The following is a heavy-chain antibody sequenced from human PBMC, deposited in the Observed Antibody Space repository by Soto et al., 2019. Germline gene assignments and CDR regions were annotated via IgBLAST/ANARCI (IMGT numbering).Heavy chain of an antibody. Sequence: SETLSLTCAVGGGSFREYYWSWIRQPPGKGLEWIGEINQSGATHYNPSLKSRVTISVDTSKNQFSLKLSSVTAADTAVYYCATVRLTYYYGSGSYRGADGFDPWGQGTLVTVSA. J-gene: IGHJ5*02. V-gene: IGHV4-34*09. CDR3: ATVRLTYYYGSGSYRGADGFDP. CDR1: GGSFREYY. D-gene: IGHD3-10*01. CDR2: INQSGAT.